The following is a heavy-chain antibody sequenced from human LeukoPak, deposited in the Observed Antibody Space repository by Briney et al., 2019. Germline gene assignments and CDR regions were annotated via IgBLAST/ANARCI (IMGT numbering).Heavy chain of an antibody. J-gene: IGHJ4*02. CDR3: TRTYSESSIDY. V-gene: IGHV4-59*01. Sequence: PSETLSLTCTVSGGSISSFYWSWIRQPPGKGLEWIGYIYYSGSTNYNPSLKSRVTISVDTSKNQFSLKLRSVTAADTAVYYCTRTYSESSIDYWGQGTLVTVSS. CDR2: IYYSGST. CDR1: GGSISSFY. D-gene: IGHD1-26*01.